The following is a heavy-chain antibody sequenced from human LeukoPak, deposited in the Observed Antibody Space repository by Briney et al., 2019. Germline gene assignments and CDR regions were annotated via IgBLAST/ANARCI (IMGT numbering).Heavy chain of an antibody. J-gene: IGHJ4*02. CDR1: GFTFSNYA. D-gene: IGHD6-19*01. Sequence: GRSLRLSCAASGFTFSNYAIHWVRQAPGKGLEWVAVISHDGSNKYYADSVKGRFTISRDNSKNTLYLQMNSLRTEDTAVYYCTRDRGNPSGWYGGDYWGQGTLVTVSS. CDR2: ISHDGSNK. V-gene: IGHV3-30-3*01. CDR3: TRDRGNPSGWYGGDY.